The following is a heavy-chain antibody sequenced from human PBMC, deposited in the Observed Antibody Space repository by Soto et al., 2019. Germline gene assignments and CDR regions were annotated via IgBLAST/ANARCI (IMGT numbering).Heavy chain of an antibody. CDR1: GFTADDYA. CDR2: ISSNRDTI. D-gene: IGHD4-17*01. Sequence: EVQLVESGGGLVQPGRSLRLSCVASGFTADDYALHWVRQAPGKGLEWVSGISSNRDTIHYADSVKGRFIISRDNAKNSLFLQMNSLRPEDTAVYYCAKDMKWGGMTTIHYFDSWGQGTLVTVSS. CDR3: AKDMKWGGMTTIHYFDS. V-gene: IGHV3-9*02. J-gene: IGHJ4*02.